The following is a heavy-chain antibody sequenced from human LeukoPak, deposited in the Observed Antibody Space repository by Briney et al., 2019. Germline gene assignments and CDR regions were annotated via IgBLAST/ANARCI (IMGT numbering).Heavy chain of an antibody. J-gene: IGHJ6*02. Sequence: PGGSLRLSCAASGFTFSSYWMTWVRQAPGKGLVWVANIKQDGSEKNYVDSVKGRFTISRDDAKNSLYLQMNSLRAEDMAVYYCAREAQKRNGMDVWGQGTTVTVSS. CDR2: IKQDGSEK. CDR3: AREAQKRNGMDV. V-gene: IGHV3-7*01. CDR1: GFTFSSYW.